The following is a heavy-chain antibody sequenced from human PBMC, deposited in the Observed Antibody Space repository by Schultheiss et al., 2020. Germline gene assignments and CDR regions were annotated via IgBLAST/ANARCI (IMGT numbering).Heavy chain of an antibody. CDR3: TLRFLEWLTQGYFDY. CDR2: LYVGGTT. Sequence: GGSLRLSCAASGFTVTNNYMSWVRQAPGKGLEWVSALYVGGTTYYADSVKDRFTISSDNSKNTLYLQMNSLKTEDTAVYYCTLRFLEWLTQGYFDYWGQGTLVTVSS. J-gene: IGHJ4*02. D-gene: IGHD3-3*01. V-gene: IGHV3-66*01. CDR1: GFTVTNNY.